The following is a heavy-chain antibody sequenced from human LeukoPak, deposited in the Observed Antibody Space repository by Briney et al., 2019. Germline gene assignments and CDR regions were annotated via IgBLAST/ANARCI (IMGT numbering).Heavy chain of an antibody. CDR3: ATSPSSAWHQFDY. V-gene: IGHV3-21*01. J-gene: IGHJ4*02. CDR2: ISSSSSYI. CDR1: GFTFSSYS. D-gene: IGHD6-19*01. Sequence: PGGSLRLSCAASGFTFSSYSMNWVRQAPGKGLEWVSSISSSSSYIYYADSVKGRFTISRDNSKNTLYLQVNSLRAEDTAVYYCATSPSSAWHQFDYWGQGTLVTVSS.